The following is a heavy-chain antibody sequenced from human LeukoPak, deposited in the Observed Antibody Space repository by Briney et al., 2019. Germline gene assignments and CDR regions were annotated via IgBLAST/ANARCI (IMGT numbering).Heavy chain of an antibody. J-gene: IGHJ3*02. D-gene: IGHD3-16*01. CDR1: TFTFSIYA. V-gene: IGHV3-23*01. Sequence: QAGGSLRLSCAASTFTFSIYAMSWVRQAPGKGLEWVSAISDSGGSTYYADSVKGRFTISRDNSKNTLYLQMNSLRAEDTAVYYCAKLHGGPHAFDIWGQGTLVTVSS. CDR2: ISDSGGST. CDR3: AKLHGGPHAFDI.